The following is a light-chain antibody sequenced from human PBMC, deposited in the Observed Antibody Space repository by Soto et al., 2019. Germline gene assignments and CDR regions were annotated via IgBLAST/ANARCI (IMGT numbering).Light chain of an antibody. CDR1: QSVSSN. CDR3: QQYNNWQYT. Sequence: EIVMTQSPATLSVSPGERATLSCRASQSVSSNLAWYQQKPGQAPRLLIYGASTRATGIPARFSGSGSGTEFTLTISSLQSEDFAVYYCQQYNNWQYTFGQGTKVEIK. J-gene: IGKJ2*01. CDR2: GAS. V-gene: IGKV3-15*01.